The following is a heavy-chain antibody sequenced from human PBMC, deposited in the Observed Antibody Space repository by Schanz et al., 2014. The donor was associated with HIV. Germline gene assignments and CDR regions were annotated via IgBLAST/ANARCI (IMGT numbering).Heavy chain of an antibody. CDR2: MKPKNGDA. CDR1: GYTFTNYD. CDR3: ARGVVVAGVGRAFDT. J-gene: IGHJ3*02. D-gene: IGHD2-8*01. V-gene: IGHV1-8*01. Sequence: QVQLVQSGAEVKKPGASVKVSCKASGYTFTNYDINWVRQATGQGLEWMGWMKPKNGDAGYAQRFQARVTIAADTSTNTAYMELSSLTSEDTAVYYCARGVVVAGVGRAFDTWGLGTLVTVSS.